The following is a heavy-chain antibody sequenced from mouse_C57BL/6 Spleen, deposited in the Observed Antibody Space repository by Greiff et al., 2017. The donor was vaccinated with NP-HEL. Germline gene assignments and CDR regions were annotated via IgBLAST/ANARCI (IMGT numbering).Heavy chain of an antibody. CDR3: GYSNYGYFDV. D-gene: IGHD2-5*01. V-gene: IGHV1-4*01. J-gene: IGHJ1*03. Sequence: QVQLKESGAELARPGASVKMSCKASGYTFTSYTMHWVKQRPGQGLEWIGYINPSSGYTKYNQKFKDKATLTADKSSSTAYMQLSSLTSEDSAVYYCGYSNYGYFDVWGTGTTVTVSS. CDR1: GYTFTSYT. CDR2: INPSSGYT.